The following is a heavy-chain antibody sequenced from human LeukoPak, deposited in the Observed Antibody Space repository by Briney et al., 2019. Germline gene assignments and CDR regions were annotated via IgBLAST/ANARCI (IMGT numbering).Heavy chain of an antibody. CDR3: ARVSMVYADPGDYEDY. V-gene: IGHV3-48*03. Sequence: PGGSLRLSCAASGFTFSSYEMNWVRQAPGKGLEWVSYISTSGSTIYYADSVKGRFTISRDNAKNSLYLQMHSLRAEDTAVYYCARVSMVYADPGDYEDYWGQGTLVTVSS. J-gene: IGHJ4*02. CDR1: GFTFSSYE. CDR2: ISTSGSTI. D-gene: IGHD2-8*01.